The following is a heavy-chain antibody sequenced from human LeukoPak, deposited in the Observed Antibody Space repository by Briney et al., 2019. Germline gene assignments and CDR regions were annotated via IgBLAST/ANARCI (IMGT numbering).Heavy chain of an antibody. D-gene: IGHD2-15*01. CDR2: ISAYNGNT. CDR1: GYTFTSYG. CDR3: ARLGYCSGGSCYRFDP. Sequence: ASVKVSCEASGYTFTSYGISWVRQAPGQGLEWMGWISAYNGNTNYAQKLQGRVTMTTDTSTSTAYMELRSLRSDDTAVYYCARLGYCSGGSCYRFDPWGQGTLVTVSS. J-gene: IGHJ5*02. V-gene: IGHV1-18*01.